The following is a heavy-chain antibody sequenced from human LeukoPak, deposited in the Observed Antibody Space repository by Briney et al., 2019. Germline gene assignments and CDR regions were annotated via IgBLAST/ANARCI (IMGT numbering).Heavy chain of an antibody. CDR2: IYHTGST. CDR1: GGSISSYY. D-gene: IGHD6-25*01. J-gene: IGHJ4*02. Sequence: PSETLSLTCTVSGGSISSYYWSWIRQPPGKGLEWIANIYHTGSTNYNPSLSSRVTISIDTAKNQFSLKLTSVTAADTAVYYCARRGRNSSGWQDYLWGQGTLVTVST. V-gene: IGHV4-59*01. CDR3: ARRGRNSSGWQDYL.